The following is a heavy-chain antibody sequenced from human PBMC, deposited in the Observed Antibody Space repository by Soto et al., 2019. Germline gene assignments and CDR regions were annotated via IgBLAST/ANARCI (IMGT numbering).Heavy chain of an antibody. Sequence: QVQLQESGPGLVKPAGTLSLTCAVSGGSISSSNWWSWVRQPPGKGLEWIGEIYHSGSTNYNPSLKSPVTISVDKSKNQFSLKLSSVTAAHTAVYYCAKEIAVAGTGLDLFDYWGQGTLVTVSS. CDR3: AKEIAVAGTGLDLFDY. V-gene: IGHV4-4*02. J-gene: IGHJ4*02. CDR2: IYHSGST. CDR1: GGSISSSNW. D-gene: IGHD6-19*01.